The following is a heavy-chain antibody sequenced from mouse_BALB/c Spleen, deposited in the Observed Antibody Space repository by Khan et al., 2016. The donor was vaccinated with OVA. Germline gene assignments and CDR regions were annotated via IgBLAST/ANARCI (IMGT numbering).Heavy chain of an antibody. D-gene: IGHD2-4*01. CDR2: IWSAGST. Sequence: QVQLKQSGPGLVQPSQSLSITCTVSGFSLANYSVHWVRQSPGKGLEWLGVIWSAGSTDYNAAFISRLTISKDNSRSQVFFKVNSLQPNDTAIYYCARRGYDCGRGAVCAYWGQGTLVTVSA. CDR1: GFSLANYS. CDR3: ARRGYDCGRGAVCAY. J-gene: IGHJ3*01. V-gene: IGHV2-2*02.